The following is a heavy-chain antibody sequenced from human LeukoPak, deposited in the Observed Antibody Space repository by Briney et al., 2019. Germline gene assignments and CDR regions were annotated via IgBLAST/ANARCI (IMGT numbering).Heavy chain of an antibody. V-gene: IGHV1-18*01. J-gene: IGHJ4*02. Sequence: GASVKVSCKASGYTFTSYGISWVRQAPGQGLEWMGWISAYNGNTNYAQKLQGRVTMTTDTSTSTAYMELRSLRSDDTAVYYCAAGRSSWGYCSSTSCPPDQRDPLDYWGQGTLVTVSS. CDR3: AAGRSSWGYCSSTSCPPDQRDPLDY. CDR1: GYTFTSYG. CDR2: ISAYNGNT. D-gene: IGHD2-2*01.